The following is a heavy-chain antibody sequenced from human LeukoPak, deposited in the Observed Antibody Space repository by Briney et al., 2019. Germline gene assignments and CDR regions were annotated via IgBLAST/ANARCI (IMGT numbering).Heavy chain of an antibody. J-gene: IGHJ4*02. CDR1: GFTFSSYA. CDR3: ARDYYDSSGYYPLGYFDY. CDR2: ISYDGSNK. D-gene: IGHD3-22*01. Sequence: GGSLRLSCAASGFTFSSYAMHWVRQAPGKGLEWVAVISYDGSNKYYADSVKGRFTISRDNSKNTLYLQMNSRRAEDTAVYYCARDYYDSSGYYPLGYFDYWGQGTLVTVSS. V-gene: IGHV3-30-3*01.